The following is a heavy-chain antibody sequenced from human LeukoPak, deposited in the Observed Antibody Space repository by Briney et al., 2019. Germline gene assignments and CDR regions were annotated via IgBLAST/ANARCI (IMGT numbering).Heavy chain of an antibody. D-gene: IGHD5-12*01. Sequence: SETLSLTCTVSGGSISSSSYYWGWIRQPPGKGLEWIGSIYYRGTTYYDPSLKSRVTISVDTSKNQFSLKLSSVTAADTAVYYCARIYDYYYYYMDVWGKGTTVTVSS. J-gene: IGHJ6*03. CDR2: IYYRGTT. V-gene: IGHV4-39*07. CDR3: ARIYDYYYYYMDV. CDR1: GGSISSSSYY.